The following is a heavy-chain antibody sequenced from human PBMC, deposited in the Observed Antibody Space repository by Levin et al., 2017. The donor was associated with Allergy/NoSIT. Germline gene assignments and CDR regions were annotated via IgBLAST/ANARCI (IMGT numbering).Heavy chain of an antibody. CDR2: ILVNNGDT. D-gene: IGHD2-15*01. CDR3: ARGLHAIDF. CDR1: GYIFTSHA. J-gene: IGHJ3*01. Sequence: ASVKVSCKTSGYIFTSHAINWVRQAPGQGLEWIGWILVNNGDTSYAPNLQGRVSITTDTSTNTAYMELRSLRSDDTAVYFCARGLHAIDFWGQGTMVTVSS. V-gene: IGHV1-18*01.